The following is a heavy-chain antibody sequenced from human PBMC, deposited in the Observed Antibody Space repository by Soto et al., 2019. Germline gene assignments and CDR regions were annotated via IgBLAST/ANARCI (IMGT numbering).Heavy chain of an antibody. J-gene: IGHJ2*01. V-gene: IGHV1-69*02. D-gene: IGHD3-22*01. CDR1: GGTFSSYT. CDR2: IIPILGIA. CDR3: AGRYYKGWYFDL. Sequence: QVQLVQSGAEVKKPGSSVKVSCKASGGTFSSYTISWVRQAPGQGLEWMGRIIPILGIANYAQKFQGRVTINEDKSTSTAYMELRSLRSEDTAVYYCAGRYYKGWYFDLWGRGTLVTVSS.